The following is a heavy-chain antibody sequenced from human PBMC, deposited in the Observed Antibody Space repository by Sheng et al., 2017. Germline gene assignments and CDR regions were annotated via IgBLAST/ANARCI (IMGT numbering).Heavy chain of an antibody. V-gene: IGHV3-23*04. CDR3: ARYPTQGAANFEY. Sequence: EVELVESGGGLVQPGGTLTLSCAVSGFSFRFNYGMSWVRQAPGKGLEWVSAVSVGDGLTYYADSVKGRFTISRDKTKNTLYLQMNSLRAEDTAVYYCARYPTQGAANFEYWGQGTLVTVSS. CDR1: GFSFRFNYG. CDR2: VSVGDGLT. D-gene: IGHD5-18*01. J-gene: IGHJ4*02.